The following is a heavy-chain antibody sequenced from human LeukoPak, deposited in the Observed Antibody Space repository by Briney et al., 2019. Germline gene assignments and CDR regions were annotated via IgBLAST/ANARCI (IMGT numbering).Heavy chain of an antibody. J-gene: IGHJ4*02. CDR2: IYSGGST. CDR1: GFTVSSNY. Sequence: GGSLRLSCAASGFTVSSNYMSWVRQAPGKGLEWVSVIYSGGSTYYADSVKGRFTISRDNSKNTLYLQMNSLRAEDTAVYYCARASKRSYIAGGNYFDYWGQGTLVTVSS. CDR3: ARASKRSYIAGGNYFDY. D-gene: IGHD3-10*01. V-gene: IGHV3-53*01.